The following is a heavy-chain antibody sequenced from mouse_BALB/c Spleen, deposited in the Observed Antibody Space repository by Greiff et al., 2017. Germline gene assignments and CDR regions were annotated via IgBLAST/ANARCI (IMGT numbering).Heavy chain of an antibody. CDR2: ISSGGGST. V-gene: IGHV5-12-1*01. CDR1: GFAFSSYD. Sequence: EVQLVESGGGLVKPGGSLKLSCAASGFAFSSYDMSWVRQTPEKRLEWVAYISSGGGSTYYPDTVKGRFTISRDNAKNTLYLQMSSLKSEDTAMYYCARHVYGYDGYYYAMDYWGQGTSVTVSS. CDR3: ARHVYGYDGYYYAMDY. D-gene: IGHD2-2*01. J-gene: IGHJ4*01.